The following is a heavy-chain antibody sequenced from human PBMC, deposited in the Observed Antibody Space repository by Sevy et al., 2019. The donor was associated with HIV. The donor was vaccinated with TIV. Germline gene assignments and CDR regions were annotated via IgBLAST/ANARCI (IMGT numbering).Heavy chain of an antibody. V-gene: IGHV3-48*01. CDR3: ARTGPPGYYYDSSGSDY. CDR1: GFTLSSYS. D-gene: IGHD3-22*01. Sequence: GGSLRLSCAASGFTLSSYSMNWVRQAPGKGLEWVSYISSSSSPIYYADSVKGRFTISRDNAKNSLYLQMNSLRAEDTAVYYCARTGPPGYYYDSSGSDYWGQGTLVTVSS. CDR2: ISSSSSPI. J-gene: IGHJ4*02.